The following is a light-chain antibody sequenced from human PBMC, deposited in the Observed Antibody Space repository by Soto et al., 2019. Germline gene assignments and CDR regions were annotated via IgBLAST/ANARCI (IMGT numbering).Light chain of an antibody. CDR3: QQYGDSPVT. J-gene: IGKJ1*01. V-gene: IGKV3-20*01. CDR1: QSVSSY. CDR2: DAS. Sequence: EIVMTQSPGTLSLSPGERATLSCMASQSVSSYLAWYQHQPGQTPRLLISDASDRATCIPDRFSGSGSGTDFTLTISRLVTEDFAVYYCQQYGDSPVTFGQGPKVEI.